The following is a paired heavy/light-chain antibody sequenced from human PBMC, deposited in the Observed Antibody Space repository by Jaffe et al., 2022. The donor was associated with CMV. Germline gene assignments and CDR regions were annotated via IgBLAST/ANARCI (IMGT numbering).Light chain of an antibody. J-gene: IGLJ3*02. V-gene: IGLV3-21*04. CDR1: TIGTKN. CDR2: YAF. Sequence: SYVVTQLPSVSVAPGKTATIPCTGNTIGTKNVCWYQRKPGRAPVLVFGYAFRRPAGVPERFSGSKSGNTATLTITRVEAGDEADYYCQVWDFDSDDVLFGGGTSLTVL. CDR3: QVWDFDSDDVL.
Heavy chain of an antibody. D-gene: IGHD4-17*01. CDR2: ISYSGRT. CDR1: GASANSY. J-gene: IGHJ4*02. Sequence: QVQMQESGPGLVKPSETLSLTCVVSGASANSYRSWVRQPPGKGLEWIGYISYSGRTKYSLSFRGRVTMSMDPSGKQFSLTLHSVTAADTAVYYCATMLDGSDYPALDSWGQGTLVTVSS. CDR3: ATMLDGSDYPALDS. V-gene: IGHV4-59*02.